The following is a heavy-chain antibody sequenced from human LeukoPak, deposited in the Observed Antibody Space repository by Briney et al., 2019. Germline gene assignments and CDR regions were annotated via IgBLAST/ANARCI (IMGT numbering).Heavy chain of an antibody. CDR2: ISYDGSNE. CDR3: AKDPSRGY. CDR1: GFTFSSYV. V-gene: IGHV3-30*04. Sequence: GGSLRLSCAASGFTFSSYVMHWVRQAPGKGLEWVAIISYDGSNEYYADSVKGRFTISRDNSKNTLYLQMNSLRAEDTAVYYCAKDPSRGYWGQGTLVTVSS. J-gene: IGHJ4*02.